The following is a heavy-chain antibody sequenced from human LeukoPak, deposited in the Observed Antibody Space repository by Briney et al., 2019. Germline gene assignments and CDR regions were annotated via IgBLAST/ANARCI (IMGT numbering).Heavy chain of an antibody. CDR1: GGTFSSYA. J-gene: IGHJ4*02. D-gene: IGHD3-10*01. CDR2: IIPIFGTA. Sequence: SVKASCKASGGTFSSYAISWVRQAPGQGLEWMGGIIPIFGTANYAQKFQGRVTIPAADSTSTAYMELSSLTSEDTAVYYCARSPAMVRGVIHFDYWGQGTLVTVSS. CDR3: ARSPAMVRGVIHFDY. V-gene: IGHV1-69*01.